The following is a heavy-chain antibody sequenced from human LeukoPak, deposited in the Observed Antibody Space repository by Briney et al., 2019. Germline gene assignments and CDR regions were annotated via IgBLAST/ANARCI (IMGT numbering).Heavy chain of an antibody. CDR1: GYTFTSYD. V-gene: IGHV1-8*01. J-gene: IGHJ4*02. D-gene: IGHD1-7*01. CDR3: AREKLELLDY. Sequence: ASVKVSCKASGYTFTSYDIKWVRQATGQGLEWMGWMNPKSGNTAYAQKFQSRVTMTRNTSINTAYMELSSLRSEDTAVYYCAREKLELLDYWGQGTLVSVSS. CDR2: MNPKSGNT.